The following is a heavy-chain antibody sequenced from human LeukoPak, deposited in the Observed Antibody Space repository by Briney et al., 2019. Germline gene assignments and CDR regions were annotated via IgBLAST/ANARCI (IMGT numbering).Heavy chain of an antibody. Sequence: GGSLRLSCAASGFTLNTYSMNWVRQAPGKGLEWVSSISSTGSDMYYVDSVKGRFTISRDNAKNSLFLQVNSLRAEDTAVYYCATRQRSGYYYGMDVWGQGTTVTVSS. J-gene: IGHJ6*02. CDR2: ISSTGSDM. V-gene: IGHV3-21*01. CDR3: ATRQRSGYYYGMDV. D-gene: IGHD2-2*01. CDR1: GFTLNTYS.